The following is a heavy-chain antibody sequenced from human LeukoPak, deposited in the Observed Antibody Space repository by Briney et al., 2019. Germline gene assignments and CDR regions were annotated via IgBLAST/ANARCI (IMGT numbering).Heavy chain of an antibody. CDR3: ARGAHWITMVRGVRGWFDP. CDR1: GGSFSGYY. D-gene: IGHD3-10*01. CDR2: INHSGST. J-gene: IGHJ5*02. V-gene: IGHV4-34*01. Sequence: PSETLSLTCAVYGGSFSGYYWSWIRQPPGKGLEWIGEINHSGSTNYNPSLKSRVTISVDTSKNQFSLKLSSVTAADTAVYYCARGAHWITMVRGVRGWFDPGGQGTLVTVSS.